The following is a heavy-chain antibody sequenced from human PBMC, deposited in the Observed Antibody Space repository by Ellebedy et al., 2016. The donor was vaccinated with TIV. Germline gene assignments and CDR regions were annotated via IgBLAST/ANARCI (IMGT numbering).Heavy chain of an antibody. CDR2: INPNSGGT. CDR3: ARGGSSNWYEAFDF. D-gene: IGHD6-13*01. V-gene: IGHV1-2*04. J-gene: IGHJ4*02. CDR1: GYTFTDYY. Sequence: AASVKVSCKASGYTFTDYYLHWVRQAPGQGLEWRGWINPNSGGTNFAQKFQGWVTLTRDTTITTAYMELSSLTSDDTATAVFYCARGGSSNWYEAFDFWGQGTLVTASS.